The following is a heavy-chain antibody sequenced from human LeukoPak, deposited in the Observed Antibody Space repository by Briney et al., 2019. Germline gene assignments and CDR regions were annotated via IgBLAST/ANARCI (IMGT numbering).Heavy chain of an antibody. CDR2: IYSGGST. D-gene: IGHD4-17*01. CDR1: GFTLSSNY. Sequence: GGSLTLSCAASGFTLSSNYMSWVRQAPGKGLEWVSVIYSGGSTYYADSVKGRFTISRDNSKNTLYLQMNSLRAEDTAVYYCARVDYGEYGFDYWGEGTLVTVSS. CDR3: ARVDYGEYGFDY. J-gene: IGHJ4*02. V-gene: IGHV3-66*01.